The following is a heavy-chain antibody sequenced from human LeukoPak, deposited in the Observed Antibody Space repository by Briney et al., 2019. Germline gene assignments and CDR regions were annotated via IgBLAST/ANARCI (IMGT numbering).Heavy chain of an antibody. CDR1: GGSFSGYY. V-gene: IGHV4-34*01. CDR2: INHSGST. Sequence: PSETLSLTCAVYGGSFSGYYWSWIRQPPRRGLEWSGEINHSGSTNYNPSLKSRVTISVDTSKNQFSLKLSSVTAADTAVYYCARGGDYDYIWGSYRFIWFDPWGQGTLVTVSS. D-gene: IGHD3-16*02. J-gene: IGHJ5*02. CDR3: ARGGDYDYIWGSYRFIWFDP.